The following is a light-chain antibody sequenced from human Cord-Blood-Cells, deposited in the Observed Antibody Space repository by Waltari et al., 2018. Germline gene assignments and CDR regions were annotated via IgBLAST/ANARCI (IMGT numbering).Light chain of an antibody. V-gene: IGKV3-11*01. CDR2: DAS. Sequence: EIVLPQSPATLSLSPGERATLPSRASQSVSSYLAWYQQKPGQAPRLLIYDASNRATGIPARFSGSGSGTDFTLTISSLEPEDFAVYYCQQRSNWPPGATFDPGTKVDIK. J-gene: IGKJ3*01. CDR3: QQRSNWPPGAT. CDR1: QSVSSY.